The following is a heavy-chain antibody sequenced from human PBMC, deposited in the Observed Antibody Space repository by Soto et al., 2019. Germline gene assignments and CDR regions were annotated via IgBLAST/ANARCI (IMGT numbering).Heavy chain of an antibody. Sequence: GGSLRLSCAASGFTFSSYGMSWVRQAPGKGLEWVSGISGSGGTTYYADSVKGRFTISRDNSKNTLYLQMNSLRAEDTAVYYCAQDAPLYCSSSSCPFDYWGQGTLVTVSS. CDR1: GFTFSSYG. J-gene: IGHJ4*02. CDR2: ISGSGGTT. V-gene: IGHV3-23*01. D-gene: IGHD2-15*01. CDR3: AQDAPLYCSSSSCPFDY.